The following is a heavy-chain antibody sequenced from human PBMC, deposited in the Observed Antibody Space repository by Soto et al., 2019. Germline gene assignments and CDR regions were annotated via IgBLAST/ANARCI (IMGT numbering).Heavy chain of an antibody. CDR1: GFTFSSHG. V-gene: IGHV3-23*04. J-gene: IGHJ3*02. D-gene: IGHD1-1*01. Sequence: EAQLVESGGELVQPGGSLRLSCAASGFTFSSHGMSWVRQAPGKGLEWIAGLSRGGGSTYYADSVTGRFTIASDNSNNTLNLIMNRLTVEATALYYCAKDGQFRTDGFDIWGQGTMVTVS. CDR3: AKDGQFRTDGFDI. CDR2: LSRGGGST.